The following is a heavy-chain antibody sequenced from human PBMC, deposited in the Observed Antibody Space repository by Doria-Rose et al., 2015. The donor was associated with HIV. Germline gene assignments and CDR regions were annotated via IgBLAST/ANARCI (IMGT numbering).Heavy chain of an antibody. V-gene: IGHV2-26*01. D-gene: IGHD6-13*01. CDR3: ARIKSSRWYHKYYFDF. J-gene: IGHJ4*02. CDR1: GVSLSSPGMG. Sequence: SGPVLVKPTETLTLTCTVSGVSLSSPGMGVSWIRQPPGKALEWLANIFSADERSYKTPLKCRLTISSGTSKSQVVLTMTDMDPVDTATYYCARIKSSRWYHKYYFDFWGQGTLVIVSA. CDR2: IFSADER.